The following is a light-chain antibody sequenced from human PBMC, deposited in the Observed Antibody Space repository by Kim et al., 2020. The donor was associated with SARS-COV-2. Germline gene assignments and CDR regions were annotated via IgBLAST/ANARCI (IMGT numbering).Light chain of an antibody. CDR3: LQHNSDPST. J-gene: IGKJ5*01. CDR1: QDIRND. V-gene: IGKV1-17*01. CDR2: GAS. Sequence: DIQMTQSPSSLSASVGDRVTITCRASQDIRNDLGWYQQSPGRAPKRLIYGASTLQCGVPSRFSGSGSGTEFTLTISSLQPEDFATYYCLQHNSDPSTFGQGTRLEIK.